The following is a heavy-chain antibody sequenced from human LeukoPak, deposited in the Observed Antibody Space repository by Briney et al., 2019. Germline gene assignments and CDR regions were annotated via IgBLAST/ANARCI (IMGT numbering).Heavy chain of an antibody. V-gene: IGHV3-30*02. CDR3: ARGDIVVVPAAMQIDY. J-gene: IGHJ4*02. CDR1: GFTFSSYG. D-gene: IGHD2-2*01. Sequence: GGSLRLSCAASGFTFSSYGMHWVRQAPGKGLEWVAFIRYDGSNKYYADSVKGRFTISRDNSKNTLYLQMNSLRAEDTAVYYCARGDIVVVPAAMQIDYWGQGTLVTVSS. CDR2: IRYDGSNK.